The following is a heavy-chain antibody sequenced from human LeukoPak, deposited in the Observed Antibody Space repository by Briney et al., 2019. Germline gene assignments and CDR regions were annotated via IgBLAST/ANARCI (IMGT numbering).Heavy chain of an antibody. Sequence: SETLSLTCTVSGGSISSYYWSWIRQPPGKGLEWVGYIYNSGSTNYNTSLKSRVTISVDTSKNQFSLKLSSVTAADTAVYYCAREDAMGSSDYSGGDAFDIWGQGTMVTVSS. J-gene: IGHJ3*02. CDR3: AREDAMGSSDYSGGDAFDI. D-gene: IGHD3-22*01. V-gene: IGHV4-59*01. CDR1: GGSISSYY. CDR2: IYNSGST.